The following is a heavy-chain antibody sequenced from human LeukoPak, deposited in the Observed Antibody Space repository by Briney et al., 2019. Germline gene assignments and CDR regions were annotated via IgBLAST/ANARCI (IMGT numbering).Heavy chain of an antibody. Sequence: GGPLRLSCAASGFTFSGSPILWVRQASGKGPEWVGRIRSKADNYATAYAASVQGRCTISRDDSKSTAYLQLNSLKTEDTAVYYCTQSNYWGQGALVTVSS. J-gene: IGHJ4*02. CDR3: TQSNY. V-gene: IGHV3-73*01. CDR2: IRSKADNYAT. CDR1: GFTFSGSP.